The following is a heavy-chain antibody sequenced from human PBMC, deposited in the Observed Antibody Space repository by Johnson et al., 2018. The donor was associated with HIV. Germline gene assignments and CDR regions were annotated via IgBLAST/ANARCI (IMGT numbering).Heavy chain of an antibody. CDR1: GFTFSTYG. CDR2: MWYDGSNK. CDR3: AKEYYNFWSGPDAFDI. Sequence: QVQLVESGGGVVQPGRSLRLSCAASGFTFSTYGMHWVRQAPGKGLEWVAVMWYDGSNKYYVDSVKGRFTISRDNSNNTLYLQMNSLRAEDTAVYYCAKEYYNFWSGPDAFDIWCQGIMVTVSS. J-gene: IGHJ3*02. V-gene: IGHV3-33*06. D-gene: IGHD3-3*01.